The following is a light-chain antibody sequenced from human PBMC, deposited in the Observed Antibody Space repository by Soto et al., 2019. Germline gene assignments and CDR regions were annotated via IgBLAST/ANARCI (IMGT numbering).Light chain of an antibody. CDR1: HSVGSN. Sequence: VMTQSPTTLSVSPGETATLSCRASHSVGSNLAWYQQNPGQAPRLLIYGASTRATGVPARFSGSGPATQCPLTISRLQSADCGFYYCQQYKQWPVAVGGGTKGEIK. CDR2: GAS. J-gene: IGKJ4*01. V-gene: IGKV3-15*01. CDR3: QQYKQWPVA.